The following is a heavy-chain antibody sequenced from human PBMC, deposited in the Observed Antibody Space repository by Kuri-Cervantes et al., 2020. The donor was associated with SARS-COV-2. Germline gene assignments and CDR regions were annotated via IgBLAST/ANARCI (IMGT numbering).Heavy chain of an antibody. V-gene: IGHV3-48*03. J-gene: IGHJ6*02. CDR2: ISSSGSTI. CDR1: GFTFSSYE. CDR3: ARGGDGVVVASAVREDV. D-gene: IGHD2-2*01. Sequence: GESLKISCAASGFTFSSYEMNWVRQAPGKGLEWVSYISSSGSTIYYADSVKGRFTISRDNAKNSLYLQMNSLGAGETAVYYCARGGDGVVVASAVREDVWGPGTTVTVFS.